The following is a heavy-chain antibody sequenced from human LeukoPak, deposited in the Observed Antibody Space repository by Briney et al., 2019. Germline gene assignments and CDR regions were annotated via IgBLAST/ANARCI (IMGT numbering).Heavy chain of an antibody. V-gene: IGHV4-59*08. J-gene: IGHJ4*02. CDR2: IYYSGST. D-gene: IGHD3-3*01. CDR3: ARGIDFWSGYLTYFDY. Sequence: SETLSLTCTVSGGSISSYYWSWIRQSPGKGLEWIGYIYYSGSTNYNPFLKSRVTISVDTSKNQFSLKLSSVTAADTAVYYCARGIDFWSGYLTYFDYWGQGTLVTVSS. CDR1: GGSISSYY.